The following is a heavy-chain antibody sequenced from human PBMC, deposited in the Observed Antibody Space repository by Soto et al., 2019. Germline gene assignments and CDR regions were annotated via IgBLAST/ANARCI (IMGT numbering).Heavy chain of an antibody. CDR3: AREYVCSSTSCYADTYTWFDP. Sequence: ASVKVSCKASGYTFTSYGISWVRQAPGQGLEWMGWISAYNGNTNYAQKLQGRVTMTTDTSTSTAYMELRSLRSDDTAVYYCAREYVCSSTSCYADTYTWFDPWGQGTLVTVSS. CDR2: ISAYNGNT. CDR1: GYTFTSYG. J-gene: IGHJ5*02. D-gene: IGHD2-2*01. V-gene: IGHV1-18*01.